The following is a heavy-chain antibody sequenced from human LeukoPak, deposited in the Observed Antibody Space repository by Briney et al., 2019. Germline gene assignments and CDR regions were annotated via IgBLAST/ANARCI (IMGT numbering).Heavy chain of an antibody. CDR1: DYSISSSYY. D-gene: IGHD6-13*01. Sequence: SETLSLTCTVSDYSISSSYYWGWIRQPPGKGLEWIGSIYHSGNRYYNPSLKSRVTMSVDTSKNQFSLKLSSVTAADTAVYYCARPGQQIGYYYYMDVWGKGTTVTISS. V-gene: IGHV4-38-2*02. CDR3: ARPGQQIGYYYYMDV. CDR2: IYHSGNR. J-gene: IGHJ6*03.